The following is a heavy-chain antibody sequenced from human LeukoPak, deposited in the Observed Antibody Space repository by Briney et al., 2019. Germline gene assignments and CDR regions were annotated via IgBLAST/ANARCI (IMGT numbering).Heavy chain of an antibody. J-gene: IGHJ3*02. V-gene: IGHV5-51*01. CDR3: ARRLGGADVFDI. D-gene: IGHD3-16*01. Sequence: GESLKISCKGSGYSFSSYWIAWVRQMPGKGLEWMGIIYPGDSDSKYSRSFQGQVTTSADKSINTAYLQWSSLKASDSAMYYCARRLGGADVFDIWGQGTMVTVSS. CDR1: GYSFSSYW. CDR2: IYPGDSDS.